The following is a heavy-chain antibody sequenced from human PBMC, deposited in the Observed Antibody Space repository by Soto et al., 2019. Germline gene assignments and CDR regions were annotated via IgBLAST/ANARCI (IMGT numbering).Heavy chain of an antibody. CDR1: GGSISSSSYY. CDR3: ARHRPGYLTGTTNWFDP. J-gene: IGHJ5*02. CDR2: IYYSGST. Sequence: SETLSLTCTVSGGSISSSSYYWGWIRQPPGKGLEWIGSIYYSGSTYYNPSLKSRVTISVDTSKNQFSLKLSSVTAADTAVYYCARHRPGYLTGTTNWFDPWGQGTLVTVSS. D-gene: IGHD1-7*01. V-gene: IGHV4-39*01.